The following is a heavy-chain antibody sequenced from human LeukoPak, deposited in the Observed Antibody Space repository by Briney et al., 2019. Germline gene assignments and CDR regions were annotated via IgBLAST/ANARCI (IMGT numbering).Heavy chain of an antibody. CDR2: VKRKIDGGTT. CDR3: SRAGKPGSGWYGVWFDP. CDR1: GFTFSSAW. Sequence: PGGSLRLSCAASGFTFSSAWMTWVRQAPGKGLDWVGRVKRKIDGGTTDYAAPVKGRFTISRDDSKTTAYLQMDSLRDEDTAVYNCSRAGKPGSGWYGVWFDPWREGTLVT. J-gene: IGHJ5*02. D-gene: IGHD6-19*01. V-gene: IGHV3-15*01.